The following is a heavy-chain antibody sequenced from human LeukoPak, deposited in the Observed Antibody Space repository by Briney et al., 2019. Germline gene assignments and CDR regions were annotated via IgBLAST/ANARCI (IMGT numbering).Heavy chain of an antibody. CDR3: ARSRGYNYGYWGYFDY. Sequence: GGSLRLSCAASGFTFSSYAMSWVRQAPGKGLEWVSAISGSGGSTYYADSVKGRSTISRDNSKNTLYLQMNSLRAEDTTVYYCARSRGYNYGYWGYFDYWGQGALVTVSS. CDR1: GFTFSSYA. D-gene: IGHD5-18*01. CDR2: ISGSGGST. V-gene: IGHV3-23*01. J-gene: IGHJ4*02.